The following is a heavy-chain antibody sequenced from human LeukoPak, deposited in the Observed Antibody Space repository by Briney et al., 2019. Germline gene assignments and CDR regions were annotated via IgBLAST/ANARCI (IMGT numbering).Heavy chain of an antibody. J-gene: IGHJ4*02. V-gene: IGHV1-18*01. Sequence: ASVKVSCKASGYTFTSYGISWVRQAPGQGLEWMGWISAYNGNTNYAQKLQGRVTMTTDTSTSTAYMELRSLRSDDTAVYYCARAYYDFWSGYYTWADYWGQGTLVTVSS. CDR1: GYTFTSYG. CDR3: ARAYYDFWSGYYTWADY. D-gene: IGHD3-3*01. CDR2: ISAYNGNT.